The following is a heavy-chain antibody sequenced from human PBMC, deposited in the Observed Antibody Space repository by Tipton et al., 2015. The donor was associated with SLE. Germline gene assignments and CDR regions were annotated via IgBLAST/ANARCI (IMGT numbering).Heavy chain of an antibody. V-gene: IGHV4-4*07. J-gene: IGHJ3*02. D-gene: IGHD2/OR15-2a*01. CDR3: ARVWLNNAFDI. Sequence: TLSLTCTVSGGSISSSYWSWIRQPAGKGLEWIGRIYTSGATDGNPSLKSRVTMSVDMSKNQIFLKMTSVTAADSAVYFCARVWLNNAFDIWGQGTRVTVSS. CDR2: IYTSGAT. CDR1: GGSISSSY.